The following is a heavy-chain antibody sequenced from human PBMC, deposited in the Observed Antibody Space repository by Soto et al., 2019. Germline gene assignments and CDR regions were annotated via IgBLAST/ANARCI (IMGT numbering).Heavy chain of an antibody. CDR1: GFTFKNYD. V-gene: IGHV3-23*01. CDR2: ISGSGAIT. D-gene: IGHD2-2*01. CDR3: AEVTYQPNGAFDI. Sequence: GGSLRLSCVASGFTFKNYDMRWVRQAPGKGLEWVSGISGSGAITYYADSVRGRFTISRDNSKNTLYLQMNSLRGDDTAVYYCAEVTYQPNGAFDIWGQGTMVTVSS. J-gene: IGHJ3*02.